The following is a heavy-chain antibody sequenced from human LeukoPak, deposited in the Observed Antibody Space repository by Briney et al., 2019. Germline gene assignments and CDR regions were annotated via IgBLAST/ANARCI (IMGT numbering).Heavy chain of an antibody. CDR2: INWNGGST. J-gene: IGHJ5*02. CDR1: GFTFDDYS. V-gene: IGHV3-20*04. Sequence: SGGSLRLSCAASGFTFDDYSMSWVRQAPGKGLEWVSGINWNGGSTGYADSVKGRFTISRDNSKNTLYLQMNSLRAEDTAVYYCARAVVTAIPYNWFDPWGQGTLVTVSS. CDR3: ARAVVTAIPYNWFDP. D-gene: IGHD2-21*02.